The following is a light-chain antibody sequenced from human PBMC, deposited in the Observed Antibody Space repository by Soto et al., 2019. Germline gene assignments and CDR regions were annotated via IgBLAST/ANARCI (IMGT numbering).Light chain of an antibody. CDR3: QHYDSYSPRT. Sequence: DILMTQSPSTLSASVGDRVTITCRASQSIANWLAWYQQKPGKAPKLLVYDASSLESGVPARFRGSGSGTEFTLTINGLQADDFAAYYCQHYDSYSPRTFGQGTKVEV. CDR2: DAS. V-gene: IGKV1-5*01. J-gene: IGKJ1*01. CDR1: QSIANW.